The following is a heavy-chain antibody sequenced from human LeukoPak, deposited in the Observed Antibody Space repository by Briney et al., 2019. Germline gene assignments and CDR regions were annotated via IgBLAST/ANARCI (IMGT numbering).Heavy chain of an antibody. CDR3: AKDSSYYYYGMDV. CDR2: IKQDGSEK. V-gene: IGHV3-7*03. CDR1: GFTFSSYW. Sequence: GGSLRLSCAASGFTFSSYWMTWVRQAPGTGLEWVANIKQDGSEKYYVDSVKGRFTISRDNAKNSLYLQMNSLRAEDTALYYCAKDSSYYYYGMDVWGQGTTVTVSS. J-gene: IGHJ6*02.